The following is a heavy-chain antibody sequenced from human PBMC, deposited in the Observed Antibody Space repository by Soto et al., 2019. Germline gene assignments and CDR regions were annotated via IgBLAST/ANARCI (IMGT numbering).Heavy chain of an antibody. Sequence: EVQLVESGGGLVKPGGSLRLSCAASGFTFSSYSMNWVRQAPGKGLEWVSSISSSSSYIYYADSVKGRFTISRDNAKTSLYLQMNSLRAEDTAVYYCAREELTYYDFWSGYFYYYGMDVWGQGTTVTVSS. CDR2: ISSSSSYI. J-gene: IGHJ6*02. V-gene: IGHV3-21*01. CDR3: AREELTYYDFWSGYFYYYGMDV. CDR1: GFTFSSYS. D-gene: IGHD3-3*01.